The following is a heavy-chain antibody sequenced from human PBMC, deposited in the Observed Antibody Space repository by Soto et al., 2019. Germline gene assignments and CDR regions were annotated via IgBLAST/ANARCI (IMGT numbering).Heavy chain of an antibody. Sequence: QVLLVQSGAEVKKPGSSVKISCKASGGSFGNSAINWVRQTPGQGLEWLGGFIPVYRTLNYEQKFQGRVTITADESTGTAYMTLNSLASNDTAVYYCATGVIWIGYFTVDSWGQGTRVTVSS. V-gene: IGHV1-69*01. CDR1: GGSFGNSA. CDR3: ATGVIWIGYFTVDS. D-gene: IGHD3-3*01. CDR2: FIPVYRTL. J-gene: IGHJ4*02.